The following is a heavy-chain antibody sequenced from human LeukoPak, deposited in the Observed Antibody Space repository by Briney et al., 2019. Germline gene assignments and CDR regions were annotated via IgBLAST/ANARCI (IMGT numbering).Heavy chain of an antibody. V-gene: IGHV3-23*01. CDR3: ARAHDFWSGYWDSYYMDV. Sequence: PGGSLRLSCAASGFTFSSYAMSWVRQAPGKGLEWVSTISGSGSSIYYADSVKGRFTISRDNSKNTLYLQMNTLRAGDTAVYYCARAHDFWSGYWDSYYMDVWGKGTTVTVSS. CDR1: GFTFSSYA. CDR2: ISGSGSSI. D-gene: IGHD3-3*01. J-gene: IGHJ6*03.